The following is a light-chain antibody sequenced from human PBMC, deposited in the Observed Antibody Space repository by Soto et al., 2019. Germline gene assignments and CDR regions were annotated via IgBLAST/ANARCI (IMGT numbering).Light chain of an antibody. J-gene: IGLJ1*01. CDR3: SSYTSSSTYV. V-gene: IGLV2-14*01. CDR2: EVS. CDR1: NSDVGGYNY. Sequence: QSALTQPASVSGSPGQSITISCTGTNSDVGGYNYVSWYQQHPGKAPKLMIYEVSYRPSGVSNRFSGSKSGNTASLTISGLQAEDEADYYCSSYTSSSTYVFGTGTKLTV.